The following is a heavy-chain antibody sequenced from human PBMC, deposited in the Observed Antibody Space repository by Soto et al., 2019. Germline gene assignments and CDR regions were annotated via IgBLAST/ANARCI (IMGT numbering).Heavy chain of an antibody. J-gene: IGHJ4*02. CDR3: ARVQLLSNPAADF. CDR2: ISARNGD. D-gene: IGHD3-10*01. CDR1: GYTFSTNG. V-gene: IGHV1-18*04. Sequence: SSVKVSCKASGYTFSTNGIIWVRQAPGQHLEWLGWISARNGDKYAQGFQGRVTLTTDAATSTAYMELMTLRSDDTAVYFRARVQLLSNPAADFWGQGTLVTVSS.